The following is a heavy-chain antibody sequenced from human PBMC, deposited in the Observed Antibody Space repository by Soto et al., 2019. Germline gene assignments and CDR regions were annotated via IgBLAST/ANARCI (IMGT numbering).Heavy chain of an antibody. CDR1: GGSISSGGYY. D-gene: IGHD3-22*01. CDR2: IYYSGST. CDR3: ARGDSSGYYYEWAFDY. J-gene: IGHJ4*02. Sequence: QVQLQESAPGLVKLSQTLSLTYTVSGGSISSGGYYWSWIRQQPGKGLEWIGYIYYSGSTYYNPSLKSRVTISVDTSKNQFSLKLSSVTAADTAVYYCARGDSSGYYYEWAFDYWGQGTLVTVSS. V-gene: IGHV4-31*03.